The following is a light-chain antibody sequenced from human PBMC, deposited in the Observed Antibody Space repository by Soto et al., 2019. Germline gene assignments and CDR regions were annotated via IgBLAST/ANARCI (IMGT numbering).Light chain of an antibody. CDR1: QSVLDSSKNKNY. CDR3: QQRTNWPGIT. J-gene: IGKJ5*01. CDR2: DAS. Sequence: DIVMTHSPYSLSVSLGERATINCKSSQSVLDSSKNKNYLAWYQQKPGQAPRLLIYDASTRATGIPARFSGSGSGTDFTLTINNLEPEDFAVYYCQQRTNWPGITFGQGTRLEIK. V-gene: IGKV4-1*01.